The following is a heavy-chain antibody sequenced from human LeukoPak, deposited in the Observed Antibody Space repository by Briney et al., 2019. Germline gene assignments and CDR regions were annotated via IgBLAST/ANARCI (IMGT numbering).Heavy chain of an antibody. CDR1: GYTFTGSY. CDR2: INPNNGGT. J-gene: IGHJ1*01. Sequence: ASVKVSFKASGYTFTGSYMHWVRQAPGQGLEWMGWINPNNGGTNYAQKFQGRVTMTRDTSISTAYMELSRLRSDDTAVYYCARDWAWEQVWFQHWGQGTQVIVSS. D-gene: IGHD1-26*01. V-gene: IGHV1-2*02. CDR3: ARDWAWEQVWFQH.